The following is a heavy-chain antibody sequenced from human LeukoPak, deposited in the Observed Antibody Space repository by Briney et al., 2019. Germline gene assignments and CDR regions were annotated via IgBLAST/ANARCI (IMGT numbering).Heavy chain of an antibody. CDR2: IFPVFGTP. CDR3: ASRYTTSRHFDWDVDY. D-gene: IGHD3-9*01. V-gene: IGHV1-69*05. CDR1: GDTFSKYA. J-gene: IGHJ4*02. Sequence: SVKVSCKASGDTFSKYAITWVRQAPGQGLEWMGNIFPVFGTPIYAQKFQGRVTITTDESRTTAYMELSSLRSEDTALYYCASRYTTSRHFDWDVDYWGQGTLLTVSS.